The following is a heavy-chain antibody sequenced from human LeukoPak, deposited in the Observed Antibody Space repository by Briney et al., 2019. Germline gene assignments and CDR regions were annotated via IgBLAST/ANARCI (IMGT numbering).Heavy chain of an antibody. CDR3: ASEMATYFDY. CDR2: IYHSGST. V-gene: IGHV4-38-2*02. CDR1: GYSISSGYY. Sequence: PSETLSLTCTVSGYSISSGYYWGWIRQPPGKGLEWIGSIYHSGSTYYNPSLKSRVTISVDTSKNQFSLKLSSVTAADTAVYYCASEMATYFDYWGQGTLVTVSS. J-gene: IGHJ4*02. D-gene: IGHD5-24*01.